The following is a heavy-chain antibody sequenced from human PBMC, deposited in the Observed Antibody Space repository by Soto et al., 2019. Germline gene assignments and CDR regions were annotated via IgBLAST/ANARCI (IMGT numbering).Heavy chain of an antibody. CDR2: VIPIFGTA. CDR1: GGTFSSYA. J-gene: IGHJ6*02. Sequence: GASVKVSCKASGGTFSSYAISWVRQAPGQGLEWMGGVIPIFGTANYAQKFQGRVTITADESTSTAYMELSSLRSEDTAVYYCASRPGYSRNYYYYYGMDVWGQGTTVTVS. D-gene: IGHD6-13*01. V-gene: IGHV1-69*13. CDR3: ASRPGYSRNYYYYYGMDV.